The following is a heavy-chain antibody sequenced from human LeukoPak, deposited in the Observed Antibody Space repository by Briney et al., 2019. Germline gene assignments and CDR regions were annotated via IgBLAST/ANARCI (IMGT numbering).Heavy chain of an antibody. CDR3: ARLRRYIKQATSGMDV. Sequence: SQTLSLTCAISGDSVSNDTAAWSWIRQSPSRGLEWLGRTYYRSKWYYDYAISVKSRMTIDLETSKNRFSLHLNSVTPDDTAVYYCARLRRYIKQATSGMDVWGQGTTVTVS. D-gene: IGHD5-18*01. CDR2: TYYRSKWYY. J-gene: IGHJ6*02. CDR1: GDSVSNDTAA. V-gene: IGHV6-1*01.